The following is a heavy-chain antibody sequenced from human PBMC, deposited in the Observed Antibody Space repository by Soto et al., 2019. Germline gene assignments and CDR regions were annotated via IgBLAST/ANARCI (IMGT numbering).Heavy chain of an antibody. Sequence: EVQLVESGGGLVQPGGSLRLSCAASGFTFSRYDMHWVRQARGKGLEWVSAIGSAGDTYYPGSVKGRFTISRENAKNSVYLQMNSLRVEDTAVYYCARPIYGDYAFDYWGRGTLVTVSS. CDR3: ARPIYGDYAFDY. D-gene: IGHD4-17*01. CDR2: IGSAGDT. V-gene: IGHV3-13*01. J-gene: IGHJ4*02. CDR1: GFTFSRYD.